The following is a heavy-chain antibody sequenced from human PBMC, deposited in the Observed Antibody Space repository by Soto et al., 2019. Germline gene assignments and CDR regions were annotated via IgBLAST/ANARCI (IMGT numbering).Heavy chain of an antibody. J-gene: IGHJ4*02. CDR2: ISYDGSNK. D-gene: IGHD1-1*01. Sequence: GGSLRLSCAASGFTFSSYGMHWVRQAPGKGLEWVAVISYDGSNKYYADSVKGRFTISRDNSKNTLYLQMNSLRAEDTAVYYCAKDISGTHERYYFDYWGQGTLVTVSS. CDR1: GFTFSSYG. CDR3: AKDISGTHERYYFDY. V-gene: IGHV3-30*18.